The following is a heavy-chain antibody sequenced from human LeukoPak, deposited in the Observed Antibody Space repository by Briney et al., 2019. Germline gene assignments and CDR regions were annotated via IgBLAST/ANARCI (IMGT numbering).Heavy chain of an antibody. CDR2: IHYSRST. Sequence: SETLSLTCSVSGGSISSHYWSWIRQPPGKGLEWIGYIHYSRSTDYNPSLKSRVTISVDTSRKQFSLNLNSVTAADTAVYFCARHYYDSSGYPNYFHYWGQGTLVSVSS. D-gene: IGHD3-22*01. CDR3: ARHYYDSSGYPNYFHY. V-gene: IGHV4-59*08. J-gene: IGHJ4*02. CDR1: GGSISSHY.